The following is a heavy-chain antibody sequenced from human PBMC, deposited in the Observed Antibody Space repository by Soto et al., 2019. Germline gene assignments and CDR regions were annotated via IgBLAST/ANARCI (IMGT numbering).Heavy chain of an antibody. CDR2: LDPDDGER. J-gene: IGHJ4*02. CDR1: GYDLSDLS. V-gene: IGHV1-24*01. D-gene: IGHD1-26*01. Sequence: ASVKVSCKISGYDLSDLSIQWVRQAPGKGREWMGGLDPDDGERVYAQKFQDRVTMTEDTSTDTAYMELTSLRLEDTGIYYCATVWAGYWGQGTLVTVSS. CDR3: ATVWAGY.